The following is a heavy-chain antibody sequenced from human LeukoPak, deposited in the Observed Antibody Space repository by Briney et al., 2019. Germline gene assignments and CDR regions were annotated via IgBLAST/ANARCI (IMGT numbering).Heavy chain of an antibody. Sequence: SETLSLTCTVSGGSISSYYWSWIRQPPGKGLEWIGYIYYSGSTNYNPSLKSRVTISVDTSKNQFSLKLSSVTAADTAVYYCARHSSGSQWFDPWGQGTLVTVSS. V-gene: IGHV4-59*08. D-gene: IGHD1-26*01. CDR3: ARHSSGSQWFDP. J-gene: IGHJ5*02. CDR2: IYYSGST. CDR1: GGSISSYY.